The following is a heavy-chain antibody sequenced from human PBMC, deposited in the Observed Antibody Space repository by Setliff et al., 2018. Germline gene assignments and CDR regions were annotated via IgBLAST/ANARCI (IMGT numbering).Heavy chain of an antibody. D-gene: IGHD2-15*01. V-gene: IGHV4-39*01. J-gene: IGHJ5*02. CDR2: IYYSGNI. CDR3: ARHVDCSGGRCYSLSNWFDP. CDR1: GGSISSDSYY. Sequence: PSETLSLTCTVSGGSISSDSYYWGWIRQPPGKGLEWIGSIYYSGNIYYNPSLKSRVTMSVDMSKNQFSLKLRSVTAADTAIYYCARHVDCSGGRCYSLSNWFDPWGPGTQVTVSS.